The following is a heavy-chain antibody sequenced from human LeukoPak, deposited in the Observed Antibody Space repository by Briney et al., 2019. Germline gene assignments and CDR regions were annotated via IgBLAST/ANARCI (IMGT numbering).Heavy chain of an antibody. J-gene: IGHJ6*02. CDR3: AKRGTSVSTGGCYGLDV. CDR2: ISGSGGST. V-gene: IGHV3-23*01. CDR1: GFTSSRYA. Sequence: GGSLRLSCAASGFTSSRYAMNGGREAPGKGLGCVTTISGSGGSTYYADSVTGRFSVSRVNSKRRLYLQMNSLGAEDTAVYYCAKRGTSVSTGGCYGLDVWGQGTTVTVSS. D-gene: IGHD4-17*01.